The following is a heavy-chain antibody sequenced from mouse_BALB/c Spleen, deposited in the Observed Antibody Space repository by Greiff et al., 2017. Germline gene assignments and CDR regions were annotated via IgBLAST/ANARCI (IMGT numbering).Heavy chain of an antibody. J-gene: IGHJ2*01. CDR2: ISSGGST. D-gene: IGHD1-1*01. CDR1: GFTFSSYA. CDR3: ARGGTVVATDY. Sequence: EVKLQESGGGLVKPGGSLKLSCAASGFTFSSYAMSWVRQTPEKRLEWVASISSGGSTYYPDSVKGRFTISRDNARNILYLQMSSLRSEDTAMYYCARGGTVVATDYWGQGTTLTVSS. V-gene: IGHV5-6-5*01.